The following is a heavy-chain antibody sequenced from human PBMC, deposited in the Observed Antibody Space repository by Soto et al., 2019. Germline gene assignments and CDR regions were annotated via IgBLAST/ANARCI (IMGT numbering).Heavy chain of an antibody. V-gene: IGHV4-28*01. J-gene: IGHJ4*02. Sequence: SETVSLTCAVSGYSVSDSNWWGWIRQPPGKGLEWMGHIYNSGSTYYKSSLKGRVTMSIDTSKNQFSLRLYSVTAVDTAVYYCARKYGIPVAGTFDYWGQGILVTVSS. CDR3: ARKYGIPVAGTFDY. D-gene: IGHD6-19*01. CDR2: IYNSGST. CDR1: GYSVSDSNW.